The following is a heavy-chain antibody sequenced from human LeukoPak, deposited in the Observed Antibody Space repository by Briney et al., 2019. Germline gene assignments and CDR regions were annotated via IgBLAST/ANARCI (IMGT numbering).Heavy chain of an antibody. CDR1: VGSLNNYY. Sequence: SETLSLTCAVSVGSLNNYYWRWLRQPPGKGLEWIGEITHHGSTNHNPSLKSRVTISKDTSKNQFSLQLASEPTAGSAVYDCAPIYGDYSDFDSWGQGTLVTVSS. V-gene: IGHV4-34*01. J-gene: IGHJ4*02. CDR2: ITHHGST. D-gene: IGHD4-17*01. CDR3: APIYGDYSDFDS.